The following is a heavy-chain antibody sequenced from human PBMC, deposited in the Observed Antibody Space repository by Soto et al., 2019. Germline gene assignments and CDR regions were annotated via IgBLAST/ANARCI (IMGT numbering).Heavy chain of an antibody. Sequence: PSETLSLSCTVSGGSISSYYWSWIRQPPGKGLEWIGYIYHSGNTYYNPSLKSRVTISVDTSKNQFSPKLSSVTAADTAAYYCARERPDGARLDPWGQGTLVTVSS. J-gene: IGHJ5*02. V-gene: IGHV4-30-4*08. D-gene: IGHD6-6*01. CDR1: GGSISSYY. CDR2: IYHSGNT. CDR3: ARERPDGARLDP.